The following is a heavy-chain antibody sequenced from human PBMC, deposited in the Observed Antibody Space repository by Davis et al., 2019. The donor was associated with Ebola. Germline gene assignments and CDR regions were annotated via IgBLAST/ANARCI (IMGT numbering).Heavy chain of an antibody. CDR1: GFTFSSYA. Sequence: GGSLRLSCAASGFTFSSYAMHWVRQAPGKGLEWVAVISYDGSNKYYADSVKGRFTISRDNSKNTLYPQMNSLRAEDTAVYYCAKGTSQGYWGQGTLVTVSS. CDR2: ISYDGSNK. CDR3: AKGTSQGY. J-gene: IGHJ4*02. D-gene: IGHD3-10*01. V-gene: IGHV3-30*04.